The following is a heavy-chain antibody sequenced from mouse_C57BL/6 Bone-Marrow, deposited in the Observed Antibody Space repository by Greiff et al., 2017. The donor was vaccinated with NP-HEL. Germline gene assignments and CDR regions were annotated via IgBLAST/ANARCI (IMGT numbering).Heavy chain of an antibody. Sequence: VQRVESGPELVKPGASVKLSCKASGYTFTSYDINWVKQRPGQGLEWIGWIYPGDGSTKYNEKFKGKATLTVDTSSSTAYMELHSLTSEDSAIFICARAPIYYYGSSYGWYFDVWGTGTTVTVAS. CDR3: ARAPIYYYGSSYGWYFDV. V-gene: IGHV1-85*01. CDR2: IYPGDGST. D-gene: IGHD1-1*01. J-gene: IGHJ1*03. CDR1: GYTFTSYD.